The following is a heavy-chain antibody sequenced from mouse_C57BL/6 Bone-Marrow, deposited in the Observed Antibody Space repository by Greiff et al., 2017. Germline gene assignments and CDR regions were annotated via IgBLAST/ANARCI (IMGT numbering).Heavy chain of an antibody. J-gene: IGHJ2*01. D-gene: IGHD2-2*01. CDR2: IYPGDGDT. CDR3: ARWLHLDY. V-gene: IGHV1-82*01. CDR1: GYAFSSSW. Sequence: VQLQQSGPELVKPGASVKISCKASGYAFSSSWMNWVKQRPGKGLEWIGRIYPGDGDTNYNGKFKGKATLTADKSSSTAYMQLSSLTSEDSAVYFCARWLHLDYWGQGTTLTVSS.